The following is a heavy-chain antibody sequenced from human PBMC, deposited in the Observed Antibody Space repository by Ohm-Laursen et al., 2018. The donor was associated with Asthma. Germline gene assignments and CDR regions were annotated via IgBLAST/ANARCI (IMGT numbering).Heavy chain of an antibody. CDR2: IYNSGST. J-gene: IGHJ5*02. V-gene: IGHV4-59*01. CDR1: GGSISSYY. CDR3: ARATTVFSWFDP. D-gene: IGHD4-17*01. Sequence: SETLSLTCPVSGGSISSYYWSWIRQPPGKGLEWIGYIYNSGSTNYNPSLKSRVTISVDTSKNQFSLKLSSVTAADTAVYYCARATTVFSWFDPWGQGTLVTVSS.